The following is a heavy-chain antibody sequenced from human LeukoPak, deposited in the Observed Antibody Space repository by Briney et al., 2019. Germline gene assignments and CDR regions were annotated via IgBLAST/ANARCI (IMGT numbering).Heavy chain of an antibody. Sequence: ASVKVSCKASGYTFTSYGISWVRQAPGQGLEWMGWISAYNGNTNYAQKLQGRVTMTTDTSTSTAYMELRSLRSDDTAVYYCARDPGRYSYGYSAEYSGQGTLVTVSS. CDR3: ARDPGRYSYGYSAEY. D-gene: IGHD5-18*01. CDR1: GYTFTSYG. V-gene: IGHV1-18*01. CDR2: ISAYNGNT. J-gene: IGHJ4*02.